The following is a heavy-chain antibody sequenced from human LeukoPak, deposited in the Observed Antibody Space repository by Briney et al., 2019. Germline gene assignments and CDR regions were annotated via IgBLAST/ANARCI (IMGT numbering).Heavy chain of an antibody. CDR2: ISSSSSYI. Sequence: GGSLRLSCAASGFTFSSYSMNWVRQAPGKGLEWVSSISSSSSYIYYADSVKGRFTISRDNAKNSLYLQMNSLRAEDTAVYYCARDNPWFRELYYFDYWGQGTLVTVSS. CDR1: GFTFSSYS. V-gene: IGHV3-21*01. D-gene: IGHD3-10*01. J-gene: IGHJ4*02. CDR3: ARDNPWFRELYYFDY.